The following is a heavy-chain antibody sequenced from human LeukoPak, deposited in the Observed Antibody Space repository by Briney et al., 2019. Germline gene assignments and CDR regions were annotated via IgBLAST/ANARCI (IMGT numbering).Heavy chain of an antibody. CDR3: IAALWSGELVDY. CDR2: IKSKTDGGTT. D-gene: IGHD3-10*01. J-gene: IGHJ4*02. CDR1: EFVFSSHA. Sequence: GGSLRLSCVASEFVFSSHAMIWVRQAPGKGLEWVGRIKSKTDGGTTDYAAPVKGRFVISRDDSKTTLYLQMNSLNTEDTAVYYCIAALWSGELVDYWGQGTLVTVSS. V-gene: IGHV3-15*01.